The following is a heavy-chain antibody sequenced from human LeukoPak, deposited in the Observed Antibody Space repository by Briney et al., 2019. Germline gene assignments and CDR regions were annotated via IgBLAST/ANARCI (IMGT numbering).Heavy chain of an antibody. CDR2: ISGAGTYT. J-gene: IGHJ4*02. V-gene: IGHV3-23*01. Sequence: GGSLRLSCTASGFTFSTYTMNWVRQAPGKGLEWVSTISGAGTYTYYADSVKGRFTISRDNSKNTLYLQMNSLRAEDTAVYYCAKVGDVYNSGVRDYWGQGNLVTVSS. CDR3: AKVGDVYNSGVRDY. CDR1: GFTFSTYT. D-gene: IGHD5-24*01.